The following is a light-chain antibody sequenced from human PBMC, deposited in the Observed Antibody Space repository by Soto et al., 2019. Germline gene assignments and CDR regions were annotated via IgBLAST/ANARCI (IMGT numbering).Light chain of an antibody. CDR3: QSYASSLTGQWV. V-gene: IGLV1-40*01. J-gene: IGLJ1*01. Sequence: QSVLTQPPSVSGAPGQRVTISCTGSSSNIGAGYDVHWYQQLPGTAPKLLIYGNSNRPSGVPDRFSGSKSGTSASLAITGLQAEDDAYYYCQSYASSLTGQWVFVTGTMMTVL. CDR2: GNS. CDR1: SSNIGAGYD.